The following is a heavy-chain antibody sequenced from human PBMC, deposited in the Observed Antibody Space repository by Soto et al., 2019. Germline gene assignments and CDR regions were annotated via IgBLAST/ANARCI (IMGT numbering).Heavy chain of an antibody. CDR1: GYTCTSYA. CDR3: AIENRLLHSFDP. CDR2: INAGNGNT. Sequence: QVQLVQCGAEVKKPGASVKVSCKASGYTCTSYAMHWVRQALGQRLEWMGWINAGNGNTKYSQKFQGRVTITRDISASRAYMELSSLRSEDTAVYYCAIENRLLHSFDPWGQGTLVTVSS. J-gene: IGHJ5*02. V-gene: IGHV1-3*01. D-gene: IGHD3-10*01.